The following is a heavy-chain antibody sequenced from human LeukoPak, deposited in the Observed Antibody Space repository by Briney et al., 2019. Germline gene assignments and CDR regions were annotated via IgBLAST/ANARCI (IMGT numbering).Heavy chain of an antibody. Sequence: ASVKVTCRVSGNTLTTLSLHWVRQAPGKGLEWMGGFDPEDDETMYAQKFQGRVNMTGDTSTDTAYMELRRLRSEATAVYYCARSGYMDVWGKGTTVTVSS. V-gene: IGHV1-24*01. CDR2: FDPEDDET. D-gene: IGHD5-24*01. CDR1: GNTLTTLS. J-gene: IGHJ6*03. CDR3: ARSGYMDV.